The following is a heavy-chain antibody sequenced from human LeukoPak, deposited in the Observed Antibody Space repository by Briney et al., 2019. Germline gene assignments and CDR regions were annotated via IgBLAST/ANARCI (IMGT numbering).Heavy chain of an antibody. CDR2: INHSGST. J-gene: IGHJ4*02. CDR1: GGSFSGYY. D-gene: IGHD3-22*01. V-gene: IGHV4-34*01. Sequence: PSETLSLTCAVYGGSFSGYYWSWIRQPPGKGLEWIGEINHSGSTNYNPSVKSRVTISVDTSKNQFSLKLSSVTAADTAVYYCAREVYYDSSGLDYWGQGTLVTVSS. CDR3: AREVYYDSSGLDY.